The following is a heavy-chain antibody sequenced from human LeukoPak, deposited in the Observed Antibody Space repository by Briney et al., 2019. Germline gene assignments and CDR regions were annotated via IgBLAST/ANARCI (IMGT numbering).Heavy chain of an antibody. V-gene: IGHV5-51*01. CDR1: GYSFTSYW. Sequence: GESLKISCKGSGYSFTSYWIGWVGQMPGKGLEWMGIIYPGDSDTRYSPSFQGQVTISADKSISTAYLQWSSLKASDTAMYYCARQRLVMVPMSGLDAFDIWGQGTMVTVSS. CDR3: ARQRLVMVPMSGLDAFDI. CDR2: IYPGDSDT. D-gene: IGHD3-10*01. J-gene: IGHJ3*02.